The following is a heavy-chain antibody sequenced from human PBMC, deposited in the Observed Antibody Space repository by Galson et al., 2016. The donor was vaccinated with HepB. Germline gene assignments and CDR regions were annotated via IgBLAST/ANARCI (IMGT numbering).Heavy chain of an antibody. CDR3: AKKDGSRYFDWLLKNGYFQH. D-gene: IGHD3-9*01. Sequence: SLRLSCAASGFTFSNFWMHWVRQAPGKGLVWVSRIKGDGETAVYADSVKGRFTISRDNSKNSLDLQMTTLRADDTAVYFCAKKDGSRYFDWLLKNGYFQHWGQGTLVTVSS. V-gene: IGHV3-74*01. CDR1: GFTFSNFW. CDR2: IKGDGETA. J-gene: IGHJ1*01.